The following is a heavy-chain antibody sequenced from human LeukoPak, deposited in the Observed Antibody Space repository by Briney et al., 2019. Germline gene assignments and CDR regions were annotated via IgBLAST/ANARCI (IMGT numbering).Heavy chain of an antibody. CDR3: APGDVVTAIFNY. V-gene: IGHV2-5*01. Sequence: SGPTLVNPTQTLTLTCTFSGFSLSTSGVGVGWIRQPPGKALEWLALIYWNDDKRYSPSLKSRLTITKDTSKNQVVLTMTNMDPVDTATYYCAPGDVVTAIFNYWGQGTLVTVSS. CDR2: IYWNDDK. D-gene: IGHD2-21*02. CDR1: GFSLSTSGVG. J-gene: IGHJ4*02.